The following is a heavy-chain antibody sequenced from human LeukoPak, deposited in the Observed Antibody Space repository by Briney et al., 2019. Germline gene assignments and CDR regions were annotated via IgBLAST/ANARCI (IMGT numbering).Heavy chain of an antibody. D-gene: IGHD2-15*01. Sequence: VAILWYDGGNKYYADSVKGRFTISRDNSKNTLYLQMNSLRAEDTAVYYCARDCSGGSCLDYWGQGTLVTVSS. CDR3: ARDCSGGSCLDY. CDR2: LWYDGGNK. V-gene: IGHV3-33*01. J-gene: IGHJ4*02.